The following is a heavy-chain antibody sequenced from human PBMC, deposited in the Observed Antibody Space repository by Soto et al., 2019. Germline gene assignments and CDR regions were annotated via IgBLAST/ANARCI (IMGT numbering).Heavy chain of an antibody. Sequence: QVQLQQSGPGLVKPSQTLSVTCIISGDSVSSNSVGWHWIRQSPSRGLEWLGRTYYRSRWYIDYAPFVKSRITIKTDTSKNQFSLQLTSVTPEDTAEYSCARSYRYAYDYWGRGTLVTVSS. J-gene: IGHJ4*02. D-gene: IGHD5-18*01. V-gene: IGHV6-1*01. CDR3: ARSYRYAYDY. CDR1: GDSVSSNSVG. CDR2: TYYRSRWYI.